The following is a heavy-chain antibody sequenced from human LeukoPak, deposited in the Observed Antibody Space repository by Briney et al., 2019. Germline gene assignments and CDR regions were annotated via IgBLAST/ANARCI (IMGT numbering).Heavy chain of an antibody. J-gene: IGHJ3*02. V-gene: IGHV1-69*13. CDR3: ARAPTRNYYDSSGYYNAFDI. CDR2: IIPIFGTA. Sequence: GASVKVSCKASGYTFIAYYIHWVRQAPGQGLEWMGGIIPIFGTANYAQKFQGRVTITADESTSTAYMELSSLRSEDTAVYYCARAPTRNYYDSSGYYNAFDIWGQGTMVTVSS. D-gene: IGHD3-22*01. CDR1: GYTFIAYY.